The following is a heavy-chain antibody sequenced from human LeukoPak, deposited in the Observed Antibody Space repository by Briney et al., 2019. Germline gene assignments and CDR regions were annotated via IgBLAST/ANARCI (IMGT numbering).Heavy chain of an antibody. CDR2: ISESTITM. J-gene: IGHJ4*02. D-gene: IGHD1-14*01. Sequence: GGSLRLSCAASGFTFSSYSMNWVRQAPGKGLEWISYISESTITMYYAESVRGRFTISRDNAKNSLYLQMNSLRAEDTAVYYCARDGVIGTTFDSWGQGTLVTVSS. CDR1: GFTFSSYS. CDR3: ARDGVIGTTFDS. V-gene: IGHV3-48*04.